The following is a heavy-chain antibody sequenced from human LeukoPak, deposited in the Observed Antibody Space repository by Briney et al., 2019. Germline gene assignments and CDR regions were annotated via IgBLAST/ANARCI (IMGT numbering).Heavy chain of an antibody. Sequence: PGGSLRLSCAASGFTFSSYAMSWVRQAPGKGLEWVSAISGSGGSTYYADSVKGRFTISRDNSKNTLYLQMNSLRSDDTAVYYCARRIVRYSDWSDYMDVWGKGTTVTISS. CDR3: ARRIVRYSDWSDYMDV. CDR2: ISGSGGST. D-gene: IGHD3-9*01. J-gene: IGHJ6*03. CDR1: GFTFSSYA. V-gene: IGHV3-23*01.